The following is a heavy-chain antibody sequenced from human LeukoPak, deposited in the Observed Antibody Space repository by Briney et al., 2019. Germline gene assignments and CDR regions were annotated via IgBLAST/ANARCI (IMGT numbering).Heavy chain of an antibody. V-gene: IGHV4-34*01. CDR3: ASRIVVAGNYFDY. D-gene: IGHD6-19*01. J-gene: IGHJ4*02. CDR1: GGSFSGYY. Sequence: SETLSLTCAVYGGSFSGYYWTWIRQPPGQGLEWIGEINHSGSTVYDPSLKSRVTISLVTSKSQFSLKLSSVTAADTAVYYCASRIVVAGNYFDYWGQGTLVTVSS. CDR2: INHSGST.